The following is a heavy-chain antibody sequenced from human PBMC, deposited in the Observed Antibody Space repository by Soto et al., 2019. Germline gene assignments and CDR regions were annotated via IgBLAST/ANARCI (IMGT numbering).Heavy chain of an antibody. D-gene: IGHD3-10*01. CDR2: ISYDGSNK. CDR1: GFTFSSYA. CDR3: ARDPMGYYGSGSYYFDP. J-gene: IGHJ5*02. Sequence: VGSLRLSCAASGFTFSSYAMHWVRQAPGKGLEWVAVISYDGSNKYYADSVKGRFTISRDNSKNTLYLQMNSLRAEDTAVYYCARDPMGYYGSGSYYFDPWGQGTLVTVSS. V-gene: IGHV3-30-3*01.